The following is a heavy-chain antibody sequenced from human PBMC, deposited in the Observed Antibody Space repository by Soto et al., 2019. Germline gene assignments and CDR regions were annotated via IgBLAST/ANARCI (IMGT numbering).Heavy chain of an antibody. D-gene: IGHD2-15*01. J-gene: IGHJ4*02. Sequence: QVQLVQSGAEVKKPGSSLKVSCQVSGGTFSSYGFTWVRQAPGQGLEWMGGIIPMFGITNFTQKFQDRMTISADASTSTAYMQLNSRGSDDTAIYFCASDRGYGLVNWGQGTLITVSS. CDR1: GGTFSSYG. V-gene: IGHV1-69*12. CDR2: IIPMFGIT. CDR3: ASDRGYGLVN.